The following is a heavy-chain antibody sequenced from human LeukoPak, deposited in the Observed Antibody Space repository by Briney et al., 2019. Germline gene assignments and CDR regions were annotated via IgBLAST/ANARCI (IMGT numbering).Heavy chain of an antibody. CDR3: ARGAPMDGPYNWFDP. Sequence: GGSLRLSCAASGLTFSSYSMNWVRQAPGKGLEWVSYISTSRPTIYYADSVKGRFTISRDNAKDSVDLQINSLGAEDTAVYYCARGAPMDGPYNWFDPWGQGTLVTVSS. J-gene: IGHJ5*02. D-gene: IGHD2-8*01. V-gene: IGHV3-48*01. CDR1: GLTFSSYS. CDR2: ISTSRPTI.